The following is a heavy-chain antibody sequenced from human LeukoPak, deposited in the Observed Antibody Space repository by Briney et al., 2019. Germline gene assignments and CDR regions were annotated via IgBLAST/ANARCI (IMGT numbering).Heavy chain of an antibody. D-gene: IGHD3-10*01. J-gene: IGHJ4*02. CDR2: ISFDSSRT. V-gene: IGHV3-23*01. CDR3: GRHAYGGSPPLS. CDR1: GFTFSGYA. Sequence: GGSLRLSCAASGFTFSGYAMSWVRQAPGKGLEWVSAISFDSSRTYYADSVKGRFTISRDNSKNTVYLQMNNLRAEDTALYYCGRHAYGGSPPLSWGQGALVTVSS.